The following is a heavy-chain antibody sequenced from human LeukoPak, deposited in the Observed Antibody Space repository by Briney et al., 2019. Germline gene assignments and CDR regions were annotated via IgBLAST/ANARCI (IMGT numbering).Heavy chain of an antibody. Sequence: SETLSLTCAVYGGSFSGYYWSWIRQPPGKGLEWIGEINHSGSTNYNPSLKSRVTISVDTSKNQFSLKLSSVTAADTAVYYCARAYATRRLGNWFDPWGQGTLVTVSS. CDR1: GGSFSGYY. J-gene: IGHJ5*02. CDR3: ARAYATRRLGNWFDP. D-gene: IGHD2-2*01. CDR2: INHSGST. V-gene: IGHV4-34*01.